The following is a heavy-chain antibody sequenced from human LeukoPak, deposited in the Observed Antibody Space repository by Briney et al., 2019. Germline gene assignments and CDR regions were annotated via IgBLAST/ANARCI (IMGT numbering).Heavy chain of an antibody. CDR3: ARDKSREQWHFDY. V-gene: IGHV3-30*03. J-gene: IGHJ4*02. CDR2: ISYDGSNK. CDR1: GVTFSSYG. Sequence: GGSLRLSCAASGVTFSSYGMHWVRQAPGRGLEWVAVISYDGSNKYYADSVKGRFTISRDNSKNTLYLQMNSLRAEDTAVYYYARDKSREQWHFDYWGQGTLVTVSS. D-gene: IGHD6-19*01.